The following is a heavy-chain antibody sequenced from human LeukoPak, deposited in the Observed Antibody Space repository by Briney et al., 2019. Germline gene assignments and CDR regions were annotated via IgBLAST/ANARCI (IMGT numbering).Heavy chain of an antibody. D-gene: IGHD6-13*01. J-gene: IGHJ4*02. Sequence: GGSLRLSCAATGFTVSSSYMSWVRQAPGKGLEWVSVVYGGGKTYYADSVKGRFSISRDNSKNMVYLQMNSLRAEDTAVYYCARDGLGSSCYYWGLGTLVTVSS. CDR2: VYGGGKT. CDR3: ARDGLGSSCYY. CDR1: GFTVSSSY. V-gene: IGHV3-66*01.